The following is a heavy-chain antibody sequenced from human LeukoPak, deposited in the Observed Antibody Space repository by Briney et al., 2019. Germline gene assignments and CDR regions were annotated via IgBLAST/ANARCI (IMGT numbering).Heavy chain of an antibody. CDR2: IKQDGSEK. D-gene: IGHD6-19*01. Sequence: PGGSLRLSCAASGFTFSSYWMSWVRQAPGKGLEWVANIKQDGSEKYYVDSVKGRFTISRDNAKNSLYLQMNSLRAEDTAVYYCAKAQPGSIAVAGTSDYWGQGTLVTVSS. CDR3: AKAQPGSIAVAGTSDY. J-gene: IGHJ4*02. V-gene: IGHV3-7*01. CDR1: GFTFSSYW.